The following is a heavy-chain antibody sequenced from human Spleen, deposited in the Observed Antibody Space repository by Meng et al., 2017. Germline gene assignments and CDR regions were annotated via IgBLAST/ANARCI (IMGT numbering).Heavy chain of an antibody. CDR2: ISWNSGSI. Sequence: GGSLRLSCAASGFTFDDYAIHWVRQAPGKGLEWVSGISWNSGSIGYAASVKGRFTISRDNAKNSLYLQMNSLRPEDTALYYCAKDISSSSIRGGGYYGMDVWGQGTTVTVSS. J-gene: IGHJ6*02. CDR3: AKDISSSSIRGGGYYGMDV. D-gene: IGHD6-6*01. V-gene: IGHV3-9*01. CDR1: GFTFDDYA.